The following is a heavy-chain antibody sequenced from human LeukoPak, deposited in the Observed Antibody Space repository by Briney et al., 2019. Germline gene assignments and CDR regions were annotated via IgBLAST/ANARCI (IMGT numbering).Heavy chain of an antibody. Sequence: GGSLRLSCAASGFTFSSYAMSWVRQAPGKGLEWVSAISGSGGSTYYADSVKGRFTISRDNSKNTLYLQMNSLRAEDTAVYYCAKAMNLGYSYAPFDYWGQGTLVTVSS. CDR1: GFTFSSYA. J-gene: IGHJ4*02. D-gene: IGHD5-18*01. CDR3: AKAMNLGYSYAPFDY. CDR2: ISGSGGST. V-gene: IGHV3-23*01.